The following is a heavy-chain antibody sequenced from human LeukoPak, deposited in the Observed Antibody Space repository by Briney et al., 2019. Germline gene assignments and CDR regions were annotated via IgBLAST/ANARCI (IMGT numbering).Heavy chain of an antibody. CDR3: ARGTYYYDNSGSNWFDP. V-gene: IGHV4-61*02. Sequence: SETLSLTCTVSGGSISSGSYYWSWIRQPAGKGLEWIGRIYTSGSTNYNPSLKSRVTISVDTSKNQFSLKLSSVTAADTAVYYCARGTYYYDNSGSNWFDPWGQGTLVTVSS. D-gene: IGHD3-22*01. J-gene: IGHJ5*02. CDR1: GGSISSGSYY. CDR2: IYTSGST.